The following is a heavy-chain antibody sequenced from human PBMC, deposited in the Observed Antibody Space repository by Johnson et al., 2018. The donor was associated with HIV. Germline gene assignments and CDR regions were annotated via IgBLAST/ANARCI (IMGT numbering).Heavy chain of an antibody. D-gene: IGHD4-23*01. CDR2: ISSSGNTI. J-gene: IGHJ3*02. CDR1: RFTFSDYY. Sequence: QLVESGGGWVKPGGSLRLSCAASRFTFSDYYMTWIRQAPGKGLEWVSYISSSGNTIYYADSVKGRFTISRDNSKNTLYLQMNSLRVEDTAVYYCARLGANSLGGAFDIWGQGTMVTVSS. CDR3: ARLGANSLGGAFDI. V-gene: IGHV3-11*04.